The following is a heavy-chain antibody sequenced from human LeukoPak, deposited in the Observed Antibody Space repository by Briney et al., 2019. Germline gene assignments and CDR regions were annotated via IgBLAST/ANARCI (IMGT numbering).Heavy chain of an antibody. J-gene: IGHJ4*02. V-gene: IGHV3-48*03. D-gene: IGHD6-19*01. CDR3: ARESESSGWYDY. CDR2: ISSSGNTI. Sequence: GGSLRLSCAASEFTFTSYELNWVRQAPGKGLEWVSYISSSGNTISYADSVKGRFTISRDNSKNSLYLQMNSLRSDDTALYYCARESESSGWYDYWGQGTLVTVSS. CDR1: EFTFTSYE.